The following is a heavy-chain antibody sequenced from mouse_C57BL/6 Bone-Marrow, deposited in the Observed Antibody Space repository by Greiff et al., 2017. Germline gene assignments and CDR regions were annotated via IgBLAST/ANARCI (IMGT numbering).Heavy chain of an antibody. CDR1: GFTFSSYG. CDR3: ARRIREYFDI. V-gene: IGHV5-6*02. J-gene: IGHJ1*03. D-gene: IGHD2-12*01. Sequence: EVKLVESGGDLVKPGGSLKLSCAASGFTFSSYGMSWVRQTPDKRLEWVATISSGGSYTYYPDSVKGRCTIARANATNTKYLQMSSLKSEDTARDYCARRIREYFDIWGTGTTVTVSS. CDR2: ISSGGSYT.